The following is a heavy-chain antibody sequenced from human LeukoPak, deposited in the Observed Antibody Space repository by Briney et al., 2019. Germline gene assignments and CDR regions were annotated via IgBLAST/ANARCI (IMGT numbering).Heavy chain of an antibody. CDR1: GGSFSGYY. D-gene: IGHD3-16*01. V-gene: IGHV4-34*01. CDR3: ARGLGGWFDP. Sequence: SETLSLTCAVYGGSFSGYYWSWIRQPPGKGLEWIGEINHSGSTNYNPSLKSRVTISVDTSKNQFSLKLSSVTAADTAVYYCARGLGGWFDPWRQGTLVTVSS. J-gene: IGHJ5*02. CDR2: INHSGST.